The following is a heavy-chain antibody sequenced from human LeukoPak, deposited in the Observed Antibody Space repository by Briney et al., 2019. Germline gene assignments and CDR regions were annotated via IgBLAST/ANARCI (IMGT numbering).Heavy chain of an antibody. V-gene: IGHV3-23*01. Sequence: PSETLSLTCAVYGGSFSGYYWSWIRQPPGKGLEWVSAFSGSGGSTYYANSVKGRFTISRDNSKNTLYLQMNSLRAEDTAVYYCARSGLSRFGFWGQGTLVTVSS. D-gene: IGHD2/OR15-2a*01. CDR3: ARSGLSRFGF. CDR1: GGSFSGYY. J-gene: IGHJ4*02. CDR2: FSGSGGST.